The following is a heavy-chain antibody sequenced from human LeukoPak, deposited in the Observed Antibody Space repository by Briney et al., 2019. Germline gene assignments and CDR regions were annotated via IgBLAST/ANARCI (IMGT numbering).Heavy chain of an antibody. V-gene: IGHV3-21*01. CDR3: AREVSYCSGGSCYKYYFGY. D-gene: IGHD2-15*01. CDR1: GFTFSSYS. J-gene: IGHJ4*02. Sequence: GGSLRLSCAASGFTFSSYSMNWVRQAPGKGLEWVSSISSSSSYIYYADSVKGRFTISRDNAKNSLYLQMNSLRAEDTAVYYCAREVSYCSGGSCYKYYFGYWGQGTLVTVSS. CDR2: ISSSSSYI.